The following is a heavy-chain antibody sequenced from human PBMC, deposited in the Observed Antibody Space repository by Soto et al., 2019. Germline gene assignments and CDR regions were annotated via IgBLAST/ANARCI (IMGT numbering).Heavy chain of an antibody. CDR2: ISTSGDNT. D-gene: IGHD2-15*01. J-gene: IGHJ4*02. V-gene: IGHV3-23*01. Sequence: PGGSLRLSCAASGFTFSNYAMTWVRQAPGKGLDWVSLISTSGDNTYYADSVKGRFTISRDNSKNTLFLQMNRLRAEDTAVYYCVKTSGYCDYWGQGTLVTVSS. CDR3: VKTSGYCDY. CDR1: GFTFSNYA.